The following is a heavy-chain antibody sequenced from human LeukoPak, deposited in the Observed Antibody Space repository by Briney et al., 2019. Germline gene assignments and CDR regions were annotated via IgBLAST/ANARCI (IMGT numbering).Heavy chain of an antibody. Sequence: PGGSLRLSCAASGFTFSDYYMSWVRQAPGEGLEWVSYISSSRSYTNYADSVKGRFTISRDNAKNSLYLQMNSLRAEDTAVYYCARVVSDLRYFDWFLDAFDIWGQGTMVTVSS. J-gene: IGHJ3*02. CDR1: GFTFSDYY. CDR3: ARVVSDLRYFDWFLDAFDI. D-gene: IGHD3-9*01. CDR2: ISSSRSYT. V-gene: IGHV3-11*06.